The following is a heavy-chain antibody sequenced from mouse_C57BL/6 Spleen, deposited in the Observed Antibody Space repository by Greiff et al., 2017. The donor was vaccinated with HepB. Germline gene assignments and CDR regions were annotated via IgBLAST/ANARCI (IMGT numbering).Heavy chain of an antibody. CDR2: ISYDGSN. CDR3: ARGLGDCYPDY. Sequence: EVKLQESGPGLVKPSQSLSLTCSVTGYSITSGYYWNWIRQFPGNKLEWMGYISYDGSNNYNPSLKNRISITRDTSKNQFFLKLNSVTTEDTATYYGARGLGDCYPDYWGQGTTLTVSS. D-gene: IGHD2-3*01. V-gene: IGHV3-6*01. J-gene: IGHJ2*01. CDR1: GYSITSGYY.